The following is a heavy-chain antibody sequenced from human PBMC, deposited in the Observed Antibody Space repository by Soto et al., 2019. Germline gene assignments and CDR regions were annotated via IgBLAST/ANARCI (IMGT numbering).Heavy chain of an antibody. CDR1: GFTFNSYA. Sequence: QVQLVESGGGVVQPGRSLRLSCAASGFTFNSYAMHWVRQAPGKGLEWVAVISYDASTKYYADSVKGRFTISRDNSXXTLYLQMNSLRAEDTAVYYCATNSYGYVSTYYFDYWGQGTLVTVSS. D-gene: IGHD5-18*01. CDR3: ATNSYGYVSTYYFDY. J-gene: IGHJ4*02. V-gene: IGHV3-30*03. CDR2: ISYDASTK.